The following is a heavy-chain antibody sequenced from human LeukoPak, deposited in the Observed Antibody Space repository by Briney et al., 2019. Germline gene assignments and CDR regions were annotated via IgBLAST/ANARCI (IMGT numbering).Heavy chain of an antibody. J-gene: IGHJ3*01. CDR2: INSDGSST. D-gene: IGHD6-19*01. Sequence: GGSLRLSCAASGFTFSSYWMQWLRQAPGKGLVWVSRINSDGSSTSYADSVKGRFTISRDNAKNTLYVQMNSLRAEDTAVYYCARAAVANTRLFAFDVWGQGTMVTVSS. V-gene: IGHV3-74*01. CDR3: ARAAVANTRLFAFDV. CDR1: GFTFSSYW.